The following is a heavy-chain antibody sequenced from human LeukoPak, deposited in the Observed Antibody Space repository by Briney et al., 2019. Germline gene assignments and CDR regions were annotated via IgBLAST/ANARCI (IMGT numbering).Heavy chain of an antibody. CDR1: GFTVSSNY. CDR3: ARVKTGTINWFDP. CDR2: IYSGGST. J-gene: IGHJ5*02. V-gene: IGHV3-66*01. Sequence: GGSLRLSCAASGFTVSSNYMSWVRQAPGKGLEWVSVIYSGGSTYYADSVKGRFTISRDNSKNTLYLQMNSLRAEDTAVYYCARVKTGTINWFDPWGQGTLVTVSS. D-gene: IGHD4/OR15-4a*01.